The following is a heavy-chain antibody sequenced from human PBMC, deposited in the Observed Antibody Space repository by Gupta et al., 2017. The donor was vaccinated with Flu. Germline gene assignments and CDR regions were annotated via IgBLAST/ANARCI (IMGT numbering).Heavy chain of an antibody. V-gene: IGHV1-69*01. CDR3: ARGDIGYCSGGSCSGFDY. J-gene: IGHJ4*02. CDR2: IIPIFGTA. Sequence: QVQLVQSGAEVKKPGSSVKVFCKASGGTFSSYAISWVRKAPGQGLEWMGGIIPIFGTANYAQKFQGRVTITADESTSTAYMELSSLRSEDTAVYYCARGDIGYCSGGSCSGFDYWGQGTLVTVSS. D-gene: IGHD2-15*01. CDR1: GGTFSSYA.